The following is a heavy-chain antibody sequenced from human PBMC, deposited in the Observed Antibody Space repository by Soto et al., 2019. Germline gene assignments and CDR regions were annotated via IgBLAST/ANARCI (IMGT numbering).Heavy chain of an antibody. J-gene: IGHJ6*02. CDR3: AKDDGGYDYYYGMDV. D-gene: IGHD5-12*01. V-gene: IGHV3-30*18. CDR2: ISYDGSNK. CDR1: GFTFSSYG. Sequence: QVQLVESGGGVVQPGRSLRLSCAASGFTFSSYGMHWVRQAPGKGLEWVAVISYDGSNKYYADSVKGRFTISRDNSKNTLYLQMNSLRAEDTAVYYCAKDDGGYDYYYGMDVWGQGITVTVSS.